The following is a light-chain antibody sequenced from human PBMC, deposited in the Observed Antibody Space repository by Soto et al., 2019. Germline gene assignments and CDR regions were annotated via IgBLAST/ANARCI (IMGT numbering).Light chain of an antibody. J-gene: IGKJ4*01. V-gene: IGKV4-1*01. CDR2: WDS. Sequence: DIVMTQSPDSLAVSLGERATIYCKSSQSVLYSSIRQNYLAWYQQTPAQPPQLLIYWDSTRVSGVPDRFSSSGSGTDFTLTISIQQAEDVAIYYCQHYYTSPLTFGEVTKVDIK. CDR3: QHYYTSPLT. CDR1: QSVLYSSIRQNY.